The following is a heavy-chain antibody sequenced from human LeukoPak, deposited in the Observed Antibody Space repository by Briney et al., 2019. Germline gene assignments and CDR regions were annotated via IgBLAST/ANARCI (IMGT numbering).Heavy chain of an antibody. J-gene: IGHJ3*02. CDR2: IIPILGIA. CDR1: GGTFSSYT. V-gene: IGHV1-69*02. CDR3: ARGPDSITIFGVVITDAFDI. D-gene: IGHD3-3*01. Sequence: SGKVSCKAAGGTFSSYTISWVRQAPGQGLEWMGGIIPILGIANYAQKFQGRGTITADQSTSTAYMELGSLRSEDTAVYYCARGPDSITIFGVVITDAFDIWGQGTMVTVSS.